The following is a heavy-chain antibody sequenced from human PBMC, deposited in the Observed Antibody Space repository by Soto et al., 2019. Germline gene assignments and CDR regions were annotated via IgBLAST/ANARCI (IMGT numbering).Heavy chain of an antibody. CDR1: GFSLSDSGVG. D-gene: IGHD6-19*01. CDR2: IFWDDDK. V-gene: IGHV2-5*02. CDR3: AHSGQWQPLDY. Sequence: QITLKESGPTLVKPTQTLKLTCTFSGFSLSDSGVGVDWIRKPPGKALEWLALIFWDDDKRYSPSLRTRLTITKDTAKNQVFLKMTNMDPVDTATYYCAHSGQWQPLDYWGQGTLVNVSS. J-gene: IGHJ4*02.